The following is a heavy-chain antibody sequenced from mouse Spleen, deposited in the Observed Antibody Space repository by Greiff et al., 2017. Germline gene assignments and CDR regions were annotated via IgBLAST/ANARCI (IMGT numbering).Heavy chain of an antibody. J-gene: IGHJ4*01. CDR2: INSNGGST. V-gene: IGHV5-6-3*01. CDR1: GFTFSSYG. CDR3: ARNSPYAVDY. Sequence: EVKLMESGGGLVQPGGSLKLSCAASGFTFSSYGMSWVRQTPDKRLELVATINSNGGSTYYPDSVKGRFTISRDNAKNTLYLQMSSLKSEDTAMYYCARNSPYAVDYWGQGTSVTVSS.